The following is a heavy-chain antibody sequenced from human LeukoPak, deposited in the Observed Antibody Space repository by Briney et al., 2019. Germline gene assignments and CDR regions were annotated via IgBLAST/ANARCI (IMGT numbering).Heavy chain of an antibody. Sequence: GGSLRLSCAVSGSTFRHYAMHWVRQAPGKGLEWVSSIWHDGSHQFYADSVKGRFTISRDSSRNTLYLQMNSLRDDDTALYYCARDGGSGSAYIYYDLWGQGTLVMVSS. J-gene: IGHJ5*02. CDR1: GSTFRHYA. CDR3: ARDGGSGSAYIYYDL. CDR2: IWHDGSHQ. V-gene: IGHV3-33*01. D-gene: IGHD5-12*01.